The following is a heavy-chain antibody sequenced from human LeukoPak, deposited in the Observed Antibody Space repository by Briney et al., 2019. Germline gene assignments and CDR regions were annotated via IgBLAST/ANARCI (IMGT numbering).Heavy chain of an antibody. CDR3: ARGLSVAPIWINWFDP. CDR2: ISGSGGST. CDR1: GFTFSSYA. Sequence: GGSLRLSCAASGFTFSSYAMSWVRQAPGKGLEWVSGISGSGGSTYYADSVKGRFTISRDNSKNTLYLQMNSLRAEDTAVYYCARGLSVAPIWINWFDPWGQGTLVTVSS. D-gene: IGHD3-9*01. J-gene: IGHJ5*02. V-gene: IGHV3-23*01.